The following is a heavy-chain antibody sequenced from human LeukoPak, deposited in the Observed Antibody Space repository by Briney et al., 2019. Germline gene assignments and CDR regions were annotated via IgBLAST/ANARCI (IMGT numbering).Heavy chain of an antibody. CDR2: INHSGST. D-gene: IGHD3-10*01. Sequence: SSETLSLTCAVSGGSISSSNWWSWVRQPPGQGLAWIGEINHSGSTNYNASLKSRLTISVDTSKNQFSLKLSSVTAADTAVYYCASKLLWFGELFKPYFDYWGQGTLVTVSS. V-gene: IGHV4-4*02. CDR1: GGSISSSNW. J-gene: IGHJ4*02. CDR3: ASKLLWFGELFKPYFDY.